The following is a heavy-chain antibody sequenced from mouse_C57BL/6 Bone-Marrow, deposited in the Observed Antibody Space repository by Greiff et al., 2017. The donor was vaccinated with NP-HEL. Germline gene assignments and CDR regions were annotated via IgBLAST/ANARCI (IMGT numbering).Heavy chain of an antibody. V-gene: IGHV1-39*01. D-gene: IGHD1-1*01. CDR1: GYSFTDYN. J-gene: IGHJ1*03. CDR2: INPNYGTT. CDR3: ASLYGSSSWYFDV. Sequence: VQLQQSGPELVKPGASVKISCKASGYSFTDYNMNWVKQSNGKSLEWIGVINPNYGTTSYIQKFKGKATLTVDQSSSTAYMQLNSLTSEDSAVYYCASLYGSSSWYFDVWGTGTTVTVSS.